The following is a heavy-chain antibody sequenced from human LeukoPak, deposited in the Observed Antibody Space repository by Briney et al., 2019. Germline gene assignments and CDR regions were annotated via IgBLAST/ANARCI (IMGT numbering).Heavy chain of an antibody. CDR2: IYYSGST. V-gene: IGHV4-39*07. CDR3: ARGRQLAGWDY. J-gene: IGHJ4*02. Sequence: SETLSLTGTASGGPISSSSYYWGWIRRPPGKGLEWIGSIYYSGSTYYNPSLKSRVTISVDTSKNQFSLKLSSVTAADTAVYYCARGRQLAGWDYWGQGTLVTVSS. D-gene: IGHD6-13*01. CDR1: GGPISSSSYY.